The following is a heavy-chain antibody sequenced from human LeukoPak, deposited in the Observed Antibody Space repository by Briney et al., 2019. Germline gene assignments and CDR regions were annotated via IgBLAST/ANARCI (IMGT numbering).Heavy chain of an antibody. CDR1: GYTFTGYY. D-gene: IGHD1-26*01. V-gene: IGHV1-2*02. CDR3: ARDNSVGDNAWWFDP. J-gene: IGHJ5*02. CDR2: INPNSGGT. Sequence: ASVKVSCKASGYTFTGYYMHWVRQAPGQGLEWMGWINPNSGGTNYAQKFQGRVTMTRDMSTSTDYMELSSLRSEDTAIYYCARDNSVGDNAWWFDPWGQGTLVTVSS.